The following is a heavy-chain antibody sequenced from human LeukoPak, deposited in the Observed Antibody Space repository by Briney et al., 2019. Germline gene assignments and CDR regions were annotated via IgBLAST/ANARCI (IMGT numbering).Heavy chain of an antibody. D-gene: IGHD2-2*01. J-gene: IGHJ3*02. CDR2: INHSGST. Sequence: SETLSLTCAVYGGSFSGYYWSWIRQPPGKGLEWIGEINHSGSTNYNPSLKSRVTISVDTSKNQFSLKLSSVTAADTAVYYCARKSCSSTSCYVARNALDIWGQGTMVTVSS. CDR1: GGSFSGYY. CDR3: ARKSCSSTSCYVARNALDI. V-gene: IGHV4-34*01.